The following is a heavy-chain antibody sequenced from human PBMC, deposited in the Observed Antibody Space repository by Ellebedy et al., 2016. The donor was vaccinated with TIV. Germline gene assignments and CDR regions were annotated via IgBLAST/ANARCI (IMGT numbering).Heavy chain of an antibody. Sequence: ASVKVSXXVSGYTLTESSVHWVRQAPGKGLAWMGGFSPEDGETIYAQNFQGRVTMTGATSSDTAYMELSSLRSDDTAVYYCAIQPPYCAGGNCMLQHWGQGTLVTVSS. CDR2: FSPEDGET. D-gene: IGHD2-15*01. CDR1: GYTLTESS. V-gene: IGHV1-24*01. J-gene: IGHJ4*02. CDR3: AIQPPYCAGGNCMLQH.